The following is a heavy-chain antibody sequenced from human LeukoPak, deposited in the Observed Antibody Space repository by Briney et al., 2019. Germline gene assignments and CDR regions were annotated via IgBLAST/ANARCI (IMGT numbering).Heavy chain of an antibody. J-gene: IGHJ5*02. D-gene: IGHD6-19*01. CDR1: GFTFSSYA. CDR3: AKDLSSSGWLQGWFDP. Sequence: PGGSLRLSCAASGFTFSSYAMSWVRQAPGKGLEWVSAISGSGGSTCYADSVKGRFTISRDNSKNTLYLQMNSLRAEDTAVYYCAKDLSSSGWLQGWFDPWGQGTLVTVSS. CDR2: ISGSGGST. V-gene: IGHV3-23*01.